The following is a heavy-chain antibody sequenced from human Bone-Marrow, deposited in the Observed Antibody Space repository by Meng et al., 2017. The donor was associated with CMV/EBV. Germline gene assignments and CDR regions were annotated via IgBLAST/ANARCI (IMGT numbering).Heavy chain of an antibody. D-gene: IGHD6-19*01. CDR1: GGSISSGDYY. J-gene: IGHJ4*02. V-gene: IGHV4-39*07. CDR3: ARGPPRYSSG. CDR2: ISHSGDT. Sequence: GSLRLSCTVSGGSISSGDYYWSWIRQPPGKGLEWIGSISHSGDTYYNPSLKSRVIISVDTSKNQFSLKLSSVTAADTAVYYCARGPPRYSSGWGQGTLVTVSS.